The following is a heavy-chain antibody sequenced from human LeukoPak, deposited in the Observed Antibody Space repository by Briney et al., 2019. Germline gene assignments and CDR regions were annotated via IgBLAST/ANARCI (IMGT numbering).Heavy chain of an antibody. CDR2: INNDGSST. V-gene: IGHV3-74*01. J-gene: IGHJ3*01. CDR1: GFNFNSYW. D-gene: IGHD3-3*01. CDR3: ARDSSGGFYKHDDAFDV. Sequence: PGGSLRLSCAASGFNFNSYWMHWVRHTPGKGLVWVSRINNDGSSTAYAASVKGRFTISSDNAKNTLYLHMNSLRAEDTAMYYCARDSSGGFYKHDDAFDVWGQGTMVTVSS.